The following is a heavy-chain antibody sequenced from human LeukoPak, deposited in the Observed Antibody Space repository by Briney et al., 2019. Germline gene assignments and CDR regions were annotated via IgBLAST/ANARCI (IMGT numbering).Heavy chain of an antibody. CDR2: IYYSGST. D-gene: IGHD6-13*01. CDR1: GGSISSSSYY. V-gene: IGHV4-39*01. CDR3: ARQPSYSSSWYFDY. Sequence: PSETLSLTCTVSGGSISSSSYYWGWIRQPPGKGLEWIGSIYYSGSTYYNPSLKSRVTISVDTSKNQFSLKLSSVTAADTAVYYCARQPSYSSSWYFDYWGQGTLVTVSS. J-gene: IGHJ4*02.